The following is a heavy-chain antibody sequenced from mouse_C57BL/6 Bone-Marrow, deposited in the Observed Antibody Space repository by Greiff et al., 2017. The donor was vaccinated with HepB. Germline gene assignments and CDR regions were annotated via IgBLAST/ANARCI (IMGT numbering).Heavy chain of an antibody. V-gene: IGHV1-50*01. D-gene: IGHD2-5*01. CDR2: IDPSDSYT. CDR3: ARDYSNYLPDY. CDR1: GYTFTSYW. Sequence: VQLQQPGAELVKPGASVKLSCKASGYTFTSYWMQWVKQRPGQGLEWIGEIDPSDSYTNYNQKFKGKATLTVDTSSSTAYMQLSSLTSEDSAVYYCARDYSNYLPDYWGQGTTLTVSS. J-gene: IGHJ2*01.